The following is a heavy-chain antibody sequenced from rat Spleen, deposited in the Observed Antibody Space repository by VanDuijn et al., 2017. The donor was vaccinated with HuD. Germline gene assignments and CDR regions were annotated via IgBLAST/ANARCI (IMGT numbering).Heavy chain of an antibody. Sequence: EVQLVESDGGLVQPGRSLKLSCAASGFTFSDYYMAWVRQAPTKGLEWVATISYDGSSTYYRDSVKGRFTISRDNAKSTLYLQMDSLRSEDTATYYCTSTEIVMPRLYAYWGQGTLVTVSS. J-gene: IGHJ3*01. CDR2: ISYDGSST. CDR3: TSTEIVMPRLYAY. D-gene: IGHD1-12*01. V-gene: IGHV5-29*01. CDR1: GFTFSDYY.